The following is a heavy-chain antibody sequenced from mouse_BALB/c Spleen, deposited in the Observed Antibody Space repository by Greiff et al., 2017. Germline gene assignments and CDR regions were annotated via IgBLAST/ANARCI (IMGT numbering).Heavy chain of an antibody. Sequence: EVKLVESGPELVKPGASVKISCKTSGYTFTEYTMHWVKQSHGKSLEWIGGINPNNGGTSYNQKFKGKATLTVDKSSSTAYMELRSLTSEDSAVYYCASGDGNPYLYYAMDYWGQGTSVTVSS. D-gene: IGHD2-1*01. J-gene: IGHJ4*01. CDR2: INPNNGGT. CDR3: ASGDGNPYLYYAMDY. CDR1: GYTFTEYT. V-gene: IGHV1-18*01.